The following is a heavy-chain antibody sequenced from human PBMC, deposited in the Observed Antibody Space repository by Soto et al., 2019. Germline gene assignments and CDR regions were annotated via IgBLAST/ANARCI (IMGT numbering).Heavy chain of an antibody. D-gene: IGHD5-12*01. V-gene: IGHV1-18*01. CDR3: ARVYVDIVATTTNDY. J-gene: IGHJ4*02. CDR1: GYTFTSYV. Sequence: ASVKVSCKASGYTFTSYVISWVRQAPGQGLEWMGWISAYNGNTNYAQKLQGRVTMTTDTSTSTAYMELRSLRPDDTAVYYCARVYVDIVATTTNDYWGQGTLVTVSS. CDR2: ISAYNGNT.